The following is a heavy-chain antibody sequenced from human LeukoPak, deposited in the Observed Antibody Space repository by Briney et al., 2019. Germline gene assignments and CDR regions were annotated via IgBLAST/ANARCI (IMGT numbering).Heavy chain of an antibody. CDR2: ISGSGDNT. J-gene: IGHJ4*02. CDR3: AKGSYYDSSGSFYFDY. D-gene: IGHD3-22*01. V-gene: IGHV3-23*01. CDR1: GFTFSSYA. Sequence: GGSLRLSYAASGFTFSSYAMSWVRQAPGKGLEWVSGISGSGDNTYYADSVKGRFTISRDNSKNTLYVQVNSLGTEDTAAYYCAKGSYYDSSGSFYFDYWGQGTLVTVSP.